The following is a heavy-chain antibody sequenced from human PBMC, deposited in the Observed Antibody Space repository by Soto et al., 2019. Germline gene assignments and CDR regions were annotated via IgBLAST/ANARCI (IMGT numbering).Heavy chain of an antibody. Sequence: QVQLVESGGGVVQPGRSLRLSCAASGFTFSTHAMHWVRQAPGKGLECVAIVSFDGSNKYYADSEKGRVTIARDNSKNTLYLPMSGLTPEDTAFYYCARDQTGITTAGGGRIDHWGQGTLVTVSS. J-gene: IGHJ4*02. CDR3: ARDQTGITTAGGGRIDH. CDR2: VSFDGSNK. V-gene: IGHV3-30-3*01. D-gene: IGHD6-13*01. CDR1: GFTFSTHA.